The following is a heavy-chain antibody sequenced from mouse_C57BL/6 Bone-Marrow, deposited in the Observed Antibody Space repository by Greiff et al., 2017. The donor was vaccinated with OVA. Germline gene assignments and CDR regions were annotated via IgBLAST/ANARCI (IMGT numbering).Heavy chain of an antibody. CDR3: ARSRWFAY. J-gene: IGHJ3*01. CDR1: GYTFTSYW. V-gene: IGHV1-69*01. Sequence: QVQLQQPGAELVMPGASVKLSCKASGYTFTSYWMHWVKQRPGQGLEWIGEIYPSDSYTNYNQKFKGKSTLTVDKSSSTAYMQLSSLTSEDSAVYYCARSRWFAYWGQGTLVTVSA. CDR2: IYPSDSYT.